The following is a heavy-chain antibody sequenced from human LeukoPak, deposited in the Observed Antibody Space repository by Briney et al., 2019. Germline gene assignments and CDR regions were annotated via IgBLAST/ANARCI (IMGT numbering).Heavy chain of an antibody. CDR1: GYSFTSYW. Sequence: GESLKISCQGSGYSFTSYWIGWVRQMPGKGLEWMGIIYPGDSDTRYSPSFQGQVTISADKSISTAYLQWSSLKASDTAMYYCARRVANYYGPGSYSAFDIWGQGTMVTVSS. V-gene: IGHV5-51*01. D-gene: IGHD3-10*01. CDR3: ARRVANYYGPGSYSAFDI. J-gene: IGHJ3*02. CDR2: IYPGDSDT.